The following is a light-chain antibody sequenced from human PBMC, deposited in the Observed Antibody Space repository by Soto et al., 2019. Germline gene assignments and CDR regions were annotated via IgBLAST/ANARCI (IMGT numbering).Light chain of an antibody. J-gene: IGKJ2*01. CDR2: GAS. CDR1: QSVSRSY. CDR3: HQYDSSPYA. V-gene: IGKV3-20*01. Sequence: EIVLTQSPGTLSLSPGERATLSCRASQSVSRSYLAWYPQKPGQAPRLLIYGASIRATGIPDRFSGSGSGTYYTLTLSRLEPEEFAVEDCHQYDSSPYAFGQGTKLEIK.